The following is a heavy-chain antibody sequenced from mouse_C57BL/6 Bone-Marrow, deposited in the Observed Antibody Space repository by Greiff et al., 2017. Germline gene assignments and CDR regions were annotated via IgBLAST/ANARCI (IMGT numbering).Heavy chain of an antibody. CDR2: FYPGSGSI. D-gene: IGHD1-1*01. CDR3: ARDEDIHYYGSSYVGPGFAY. Sequence: QVQLQQSGAELVKPGASVKLSCKASGYTFTEYTIHWVKQRSGQGLEWIGWFYPGSGSIKYNEKFKDKATLTADKSSSTVYMELSRLTSEDSAVXLWARDEDIHYYGSSYVGPGFAYWGQGTRVTVSA. J-gene: IGHJ3*01. V-gene: IGHV1-62-2*01. CDR1: GYTFTEYT.